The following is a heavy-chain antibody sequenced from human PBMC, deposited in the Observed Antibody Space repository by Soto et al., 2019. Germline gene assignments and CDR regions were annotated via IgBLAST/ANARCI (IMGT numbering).Heavy chain of an antibody. Sequence: ASVKVSCKASGYTFISYALSWVRQAPGQGPEWIGRVSPYNGDTKYAQKFRGRVTSTADTSTNTAYMDLRSLKSDDTAVYFCARDFLTRISWGSTTAQYSQYGMEVWGQGTTVTVSS. D-gene: IGHD3-9*01. V-gene: IGHV1-18*01. CDR2: VSPYNGDT. J-gene: IGHJ6*02. CDR1: GYTFISYA. CDR3: ARDFLTRISWGSTTAQYSQYGMEV.